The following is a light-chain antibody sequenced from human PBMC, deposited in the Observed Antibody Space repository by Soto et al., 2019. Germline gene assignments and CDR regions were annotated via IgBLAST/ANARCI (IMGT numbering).Light chain of an antibody. V-gene: IGKV3D-15*02. Sequence: ETLMTQSPVTLSLSPGERFTLSCRASQSVTINLAWYHQKPGQAPRLLIYGASTRATGIPARFSGSGSGTEFILTISGLEPEDSGIYHCHQHGGSPETFGQGTKVDIK. CDR2: GAS. CDR3: HQHGGSPET. J-gene: IGKJ1*01. CDR1: QSVTIN.